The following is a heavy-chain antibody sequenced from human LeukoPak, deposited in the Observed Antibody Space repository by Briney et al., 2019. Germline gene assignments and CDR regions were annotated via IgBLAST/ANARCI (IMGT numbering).Heavy chain of an antibody. CDR1: GGSITNGHYH. Sequence: SETLSLTCTVSGGSITNGHYHWNWIRQHPGKGLEWIGYVFYSGGTYYNPSLKSRITISLDTSKNQFSLKLSSMTAADTAVYYCARAESMDVWGQGTTVTVSS. CDR2: VFYSGGT. V-gene: IGHV4-31*03. J-gene: IGHJ6*02. CDR3: ARAESMDV.